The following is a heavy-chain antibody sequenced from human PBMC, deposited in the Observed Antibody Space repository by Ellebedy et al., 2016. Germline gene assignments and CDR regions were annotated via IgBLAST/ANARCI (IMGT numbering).Heavy chain of an antibody. V-gene: IGHV3-23*01. J-gene: IGHJ4*02. CDR3: RQGHYADY. Sequence: GESLKISXVASGFTFRNFFMSWVRQAPGGGLEWFSTISGDGDTTFSADSVKGRFTISRDNSKNTLYLQMNNLRVDDTALYYCRQGHYADYWGQGTLVTVSS. CDR1: GFTFRNFF. CDR2: ISGDGDTT.